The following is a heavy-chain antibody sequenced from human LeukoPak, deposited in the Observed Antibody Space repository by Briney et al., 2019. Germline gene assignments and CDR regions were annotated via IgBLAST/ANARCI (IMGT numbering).Heavy chain of an antibody. CDR2: INHSGST. D-gene: IGHD6-13*01. Sequence: SETLSLTCAVYGGSFSGYYWSWIRQPPGKGLEWIGEINHSGSTNYNPSLKSRVTISVDTSKNQFSLKLSSVPAADTAVYYCARRRAASSSSWYGDYYYYMDVWGKGTTVTVSS. CDR1: GGSFSGYY. J-gene: IGHJ6*03. CDR3: ARRRAASSSSWYGDYYYYMDV. V-gene: IGHV4-34*01.